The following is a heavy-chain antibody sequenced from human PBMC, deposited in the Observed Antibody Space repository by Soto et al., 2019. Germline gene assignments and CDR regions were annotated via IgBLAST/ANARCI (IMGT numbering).Heavy chain of an antibody. CDR1: GGSFSGYY. J-gene: IGHJ4*02. CDR2: INHSGIT. D-gene: IGHD2-15*01. V-gene: IGHV4-34*01. Sequence: PSETLSLTCAVYGGSFSGYYWSWIRQPPGKGLKWIGEINHSGITNYNPSLKSRVTISVDTSKNQFSLKLSSVTAADTAVYYCARVGSVSHDFDYWGQGTLVTVS. CDR3: ARVGSVSHDFDY.